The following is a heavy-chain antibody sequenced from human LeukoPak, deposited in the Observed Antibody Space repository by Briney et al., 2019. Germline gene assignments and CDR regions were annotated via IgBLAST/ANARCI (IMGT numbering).Heavy chain of an antibody. D-gene: IGHD6-13*01. V-gene: IGHV1-69*06. CDR2: IIPIFGTA. CDR1: GGTFSSYA. Sequence: ASVKVSCKASGGTFSSYAISWVRQAPGQGLEWMGGIIPIFGTANYAQKFQGRVTITADKSASTAYMELSSLRSEDTAVYYCARDRGSSREKNGVLTTYYYYMDVWGKGTTVTISS. CDR3: ARDRGSSREKNGVLTTYYYYMDV. J-gene: IGHJ6*03.